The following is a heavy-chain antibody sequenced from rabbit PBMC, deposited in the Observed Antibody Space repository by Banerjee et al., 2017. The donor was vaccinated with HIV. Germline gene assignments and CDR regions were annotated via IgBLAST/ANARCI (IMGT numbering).Heavy chain of an antibody. CDR1: GFTLSSSYW. Sequence: QEQLEESGGDLVKPGASLTLTCTASGFTLSSSYWMTWVRQAPGKGLEWIGCINTGSGSAYYANWVNGRFTISKSTSLNTVDLKMTSLTAADTATYFCARALSDWSFKLWGPGTLVTVS. CDR3: ARALSDWSFKL. V-gene: IGHV1S43*01. CDR2: INTGSGSA. D-gene: IGHD2-1*01. J-gene: IGHJ4*01.